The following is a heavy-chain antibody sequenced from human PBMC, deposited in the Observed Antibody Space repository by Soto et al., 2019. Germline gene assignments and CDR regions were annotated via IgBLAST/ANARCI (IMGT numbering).Heavy chain of an antibody. V-gene: IGHV4-30-2*01. D-gene: IGHD4-17*01. CDR2: IYHTGST. CDR3: ASGLVTTLHY. Sequence: QLPLQESGSGLVKPSQTLSLTCAVSGGSISSGGYSWSWIRQPPGTGLEWIGYIYHTGSTYYNPSLKSRLPRSVDRSKNQFSLTLSSVTAADTAVSSCASGLVTTLHYWAQGTLVTVSS. J-gene: IGHJ4*02. CDR1: GGSISSGGYS.